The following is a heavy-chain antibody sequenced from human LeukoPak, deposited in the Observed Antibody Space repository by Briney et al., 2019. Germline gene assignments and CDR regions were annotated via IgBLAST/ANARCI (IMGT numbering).Heavy chain of an antibody. J-gene: IGHJ4*02. CDR1: GFTFSTYA. CDR3: ARGPSGYHNT. D-gene: IGHD5-12*01. Sequence: GGSLRLSCAASGFTFSTYAMNWVRQAPGKGLEWVSVISGSGATTYYADSVKGRFTISRDNSKNTLYLQMNSLRAEDTAVYYCARGPSGYHNTGGQGTLVTVSS. V-gene: IGHV3-23*01. CDR2: ISGSGATT.